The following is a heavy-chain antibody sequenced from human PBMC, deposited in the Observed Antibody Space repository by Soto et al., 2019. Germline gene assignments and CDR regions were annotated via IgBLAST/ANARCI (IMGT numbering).Heavy chain of an antibody. CDR3: SGYPAQYFYYYYMDV. V-gene: IGHV3-30*03. CDR2: ISDDGTNK. CDR1: GFTFSSYG. J-gene: IGHJ6*03. Sequence: QVQLVESGGGVVQPGRSLRLSCAASGFTFSSYGMHWVRQAPGKGLEWVAVISDDGTNKYYADSVKGRFTISRDNSKNTLYLQMNSLRPEDAAVYFCSGYPAQYFYYYYMDVWGKGTTVTVSS. D-gene: IGHD5-18*01.